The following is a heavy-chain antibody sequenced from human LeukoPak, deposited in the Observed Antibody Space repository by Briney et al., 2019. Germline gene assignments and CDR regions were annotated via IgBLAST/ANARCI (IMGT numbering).Heavy chain of an antibody. CDR3: AIGGYYEGAPDY. V-gene: IGHV3-7*01. CDR1: GFTFSSYW. D-gene: IGHD2/OR15-2a*01. Sequence: GGSLRLSCAASGFTFSSYWMSWVRQAPGKGLEWVANIKQDGCEKYCVDSVKGRFTISRDNAKNSLYLQMNSLIAEDTAVYYCAIGGYYEGAPDYWGQGTLVTVSS. CDR2: IKQDGCEK. J-gene: IGHJ4*02.